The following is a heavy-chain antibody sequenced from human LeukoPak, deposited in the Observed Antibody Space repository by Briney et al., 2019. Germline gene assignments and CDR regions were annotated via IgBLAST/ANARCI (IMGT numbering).Heavy chain of an antibody. CDR2: MNPNSGNT. V-gene: IGHV1-8*01. Sequence: ASVKVSCKASAYTFTSYDINWVRQATGQGLEWMGWMNPNSGNTGYAQKFQGRVTMTRNTSISTAYMELSSLRSEDTAVYYCARGLKTSTEIWFGESTTGFDPWGQGTLVTVSS. CDR3: ARGLKTSTEIWFGESTTGFDP. CDR1: AYTFTSYD. J-gene: IGHJ5*02. D-gene: IGHD3-10*01.